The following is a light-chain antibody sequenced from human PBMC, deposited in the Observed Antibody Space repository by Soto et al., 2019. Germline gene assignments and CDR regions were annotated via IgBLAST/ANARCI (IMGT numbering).Light chain of an antibody. CDR2: GNT. CDR3: QCYYSSMSGSSV. CDR1: SSNIGAGYD. Sequence: QSALTQPPSVSGAPGQRVTISCTGSSSNIGAGYDVHWCQQLPGTAPKLLIYGNTNRPSGVPDRFSGSRSGNSASLAITGLRVEDDDDYYCQCYYSSMSGSSVFGTGTKVTVL. J-gene: IGLJ1*01. V-gene: IGLV1-40*01.